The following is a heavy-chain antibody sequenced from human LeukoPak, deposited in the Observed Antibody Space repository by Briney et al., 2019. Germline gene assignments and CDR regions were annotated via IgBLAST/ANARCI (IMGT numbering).Heavy chain of an antibody. J-gene: IGHJ4*02. CDR2: ISYDGSNK. CDR1: GFTFSSFA. CDR3: AREVNDRGLWFGELLSDY. V-gene: IGHV3-30*04. Sequence: GGSLRLSCAASGFTFSSFAMSWVRQAPGKGLEWVAVISYDGSNKYYADSVKGRFTISRDNSKNTLYLQMNSLRAEDTAVYYCAREVNDRGLWFGELLSDYWGQGTLVTVSS. D-gene: IGHD3-10*01.